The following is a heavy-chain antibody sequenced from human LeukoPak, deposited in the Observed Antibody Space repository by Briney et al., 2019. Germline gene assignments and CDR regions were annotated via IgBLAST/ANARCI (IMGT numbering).Heavy chain of an antibody. V-gene: IGHV1-69*13. D-gene: IGHD6-13*01. J-gene: IGHJ3*02. CDR3: ARAPYSSSWYQDAFDI. CDR2: IIPIFGTA. CDR1: GGTFSSYA. Sequence: ASVKVSCKASGGTFSSYAISWVRQAPGQGLEWMGGIIPIFGTANYAQKFQGRVTITADESTSTAYMELSSLRSEDTAVYYCARAPYSSSWYQDAFDIWGQGTMVTASS.